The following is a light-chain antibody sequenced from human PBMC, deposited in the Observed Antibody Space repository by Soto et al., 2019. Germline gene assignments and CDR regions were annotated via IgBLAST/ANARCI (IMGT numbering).Light chain of an antibody. CDR2: GIS. V-gene: IGKV3-20*01. CDR3: QQYGGSPLYT. Sequence: EIVLTQSPGTLSLSPGERATLSCTASQSVGSYLAWYQQKPGQAPRLLIFGISRRATGIPDRFSGSGSGTDFTLNISRLGPEDFAVYFCQQYGGSPLYTFGQGTKLEIK. CDR1: QSVGSY. J-gene: IGKJ2*01.